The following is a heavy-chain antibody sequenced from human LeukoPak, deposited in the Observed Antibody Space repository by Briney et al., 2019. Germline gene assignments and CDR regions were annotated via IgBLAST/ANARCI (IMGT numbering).Heavy chain of an antibody. J-gene: IGHJ4*02. V-gene: IGHV1-2*02. Sequence: GASVKVSCKASGYTFTGYYMHWVRQAPGQGLERMGWINPNSGGTNYAQKFQGRVTMTRDTSISTAYMELSRLRSDDTAVYYCARGLSITIFGVVMFDYWGQGTLVTVSS. CDR2: INPNSGGT. CDR1: GYTFTGYY. D-gene: IGHD3-3*01. CDR3: ARGLSITIFGVVMFDY.